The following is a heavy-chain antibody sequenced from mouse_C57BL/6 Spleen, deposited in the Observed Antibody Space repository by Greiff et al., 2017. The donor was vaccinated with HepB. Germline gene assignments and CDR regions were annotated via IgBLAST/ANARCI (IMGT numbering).Heavy chain of an antibody. CDR3: ARPFRFYFDY. J-gene: IGHJ2*01. V-gene: IGHV1-26*01. CDR1: GYTFTDYY. Sequence: VQLQQSGPELVKPGASVKISCKASGYTFTDYYMNWVKQSHGKSLEWIGDINPNNGGTSYNQKFKGKATLTVDKSSSTAYMELRSLTSEDSAVYYCARPFRFYFDYWGQGTTLTVSS. CDR2: INPNNGGT.